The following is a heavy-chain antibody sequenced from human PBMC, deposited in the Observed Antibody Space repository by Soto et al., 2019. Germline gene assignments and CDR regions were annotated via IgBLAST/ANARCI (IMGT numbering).Heavy chain of an antibody. CDR1: GFNVSTNC. V-gene: IGHV3-53*01. CDR3: ARGSGSLYYFHY. Sequence: PGGSLRLSCAASGFNVSTNCMTWVRQAPGKGLEWVSVIYSGGTTYYADSVKGRFIISRDNFKNTLYLQMNNLRAEDTALYYCARGSGSLYYFHYWGQGTLVTVSS. J-gene: IGHJ4*02. D-gene: IGHD1-26*01. CDR2: IYSGGTT.